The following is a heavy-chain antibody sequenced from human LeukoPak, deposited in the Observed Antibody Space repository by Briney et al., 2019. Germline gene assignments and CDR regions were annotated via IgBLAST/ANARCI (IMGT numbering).Heavy chain of an antibody. CDR3: ASIYYGSGRGFDY. CDR1: GGSISSGGYS. V-gene: IGHV4-30-2*01. D-gene: IGHD3-10*01. Sequence: PSETLSLTCAVSGGSISSGGYSWSWIRQPPGKGLEWIGYIYHSGSTYYNPSLKSRVTISVDRSKNQFSLKLSSVTAADTAVYYCASIYYGSGRGFDYWGQGTLVTVSS. CDR2: IYHSGST. J-gene: IGHJ4*02.